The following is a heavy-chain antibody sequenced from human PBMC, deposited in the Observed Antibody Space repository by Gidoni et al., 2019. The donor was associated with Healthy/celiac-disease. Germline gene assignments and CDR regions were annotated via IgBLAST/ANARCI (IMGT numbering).Heavy chain of an antibody. J-gene: IGHJ6*02. CDR2: ISGSGGST. D-gene: IGHD3-3*01. V-gene: IGHV3-23*01. CDR1: GFTFSSYA. Sequence: EVQLLESGGGLVQPGGSLSLSCAASGFTFSSYAMSWVRQAAGKGLEWVSAISGSGGSTYYADSVKGRFTISRDNSKNTLYLQMNSLRAEDTAVYYCDITIFGGISMDVWGQGTTVTVSS. CDR3: DITIFGGISMDV.